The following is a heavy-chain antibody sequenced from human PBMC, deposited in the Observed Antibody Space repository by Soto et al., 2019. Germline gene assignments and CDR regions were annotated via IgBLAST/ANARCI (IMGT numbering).Heavy chain of an antibody. Sequence: EVQLVESGGGLVQTGGSLRLSCAASGFTFSSYWMSWVRQAPGQGLEWVANIKQDGSEKYYVDSVNGRFTISRDNAKNSLYLKVHSLRVEDTAVYYCAREKRANGYFDYWCQGTLVTVSS. CDR1: GFTFSSYW. V-gene: IGHV3-7*01. CDR2: IKQDGSEK. J-gene: IGHJ4*02. D-gene: IGHD6-25*01. CDR3: AREKRANGYFDY.